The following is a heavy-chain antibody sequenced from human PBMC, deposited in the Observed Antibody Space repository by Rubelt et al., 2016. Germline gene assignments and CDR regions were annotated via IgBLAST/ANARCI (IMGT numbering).Heavy chain of an antibody. Sequence: EVQLVESGGGLLQPGGSLRLSCAASGFTFSSYGMSWVRQSPGKGLEWVSGISGSGGTTYYANSVKGRFTISRDNSKNTLYLQMNSLRAEDTAFYYLAKEFDYYGSGSRYYYFGMDVWGQGTTVTVSS. CDR1: GFTFSSYG. CDR2: ISGSGGTT. V-gene: IGHV3-23*04. CDR3: AKEFDYYGSGSRYYYFGMDV. D-gene: IGHD3-10*01. J-gene: IGHJ6*02.